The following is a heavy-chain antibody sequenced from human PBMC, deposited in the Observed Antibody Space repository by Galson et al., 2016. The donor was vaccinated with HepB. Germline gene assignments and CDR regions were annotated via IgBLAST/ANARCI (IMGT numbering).Heavy chain of an antibody. CDR1: GYTFTSYG. CDR2: ISAYNGNT. Sequence: SVKVSCKASGYTFTSYGISWVRQAPGQGLEWMGWISAYNGNTNYAQKLQGRVTMTTDTSASTAYMELRSLRSDDTAVYYCARDLRITIFGVIIPSNWFEPWGQGTLVTVSS. J-gene: IGHJ5*02. V-gene: IGHV1-18*01. CDR3: ARDLRITIFGVIIPSNWFEP. D-gene: IGHD3-3*01.